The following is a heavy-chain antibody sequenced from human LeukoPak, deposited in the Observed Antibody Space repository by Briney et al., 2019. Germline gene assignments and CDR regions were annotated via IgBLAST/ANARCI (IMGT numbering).Heavy chain of an antibody. J-gene: IGHJ4*02. V-gene: IGHV3-30-3*01. Sequence: GGSLRLSCAASGFTFSSYAMHWVRQAPGKGLEWVAVISYDGSNKYYADSVKGRFTISRDNSKNTLYLQMNSLRAEDTAVYYCARPGLRVVTVAGTMEVWGQGTLVTVSS. CDR3: ARPGLRVVTVAGTMEV. CDR1: GFTFSSYA. D-gene: IGHD6-19*01. CDR2: ISYDGSNK.